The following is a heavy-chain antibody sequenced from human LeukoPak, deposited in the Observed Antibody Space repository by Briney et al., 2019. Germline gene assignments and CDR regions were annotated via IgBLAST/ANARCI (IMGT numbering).Heavy chain of an antibody. J-gene: IGHJ4*02. V-gene: IGHV3-30*04. Sequence: GGSLRLSCAASGFTFSSYAMHWVRQAPGKGLEWVAVISYDGSSKYYADSVKGRFTISRDNSKNTLYLQMNSLRAEDTAVYYCAKDRGYSYGYHYFDYWGQGTLVTVSS. CDR3: AKDRGYSYGYHYFDY. CDR2: ISYDGSSK. D-gene: IGHD5-18*01. CDR1: GFTFSSYA.